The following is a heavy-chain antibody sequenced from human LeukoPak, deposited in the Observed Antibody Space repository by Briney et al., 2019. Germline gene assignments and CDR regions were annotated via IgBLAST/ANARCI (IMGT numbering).Heavy chain of an antibody. J-gene: IGHJ1*01. CDR1: GGSISSSSYY. Sequence: PSETLSLTCTVSGGSISSSSYYWGWVRQPPGKGLEWIGDIYYSGRTYYDSSLKSRLTIGIDTSKNEFSLTLRSVTATDTAVYYCARRRYYDSTGFLDWGQGTLVSVSP. V-gene: IGHV4-39*01. CDR3: ARRRYYDSTGFLD. D-gene: IGHD3-16*01. CDR2: IYYSGRT.